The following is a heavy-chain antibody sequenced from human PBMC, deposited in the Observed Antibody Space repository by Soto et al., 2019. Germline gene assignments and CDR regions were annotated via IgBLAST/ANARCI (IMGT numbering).Heavy chain of an antibody. V-gene: IGHV4-4*02. CDR3: ARTGPYSSGNN. D-gene: IGHD3-22*01. J-gene: IGHJ4*02. Sequence: QVQLQESGPGLVDPLGTLSLTCAVSGTSVSGANWWGWVRQPPGKGLEWIGEIHSSGNTDYNPSLKSRVTISRDMSKNEFSLKLTSATAADTAVYYCARTGPYSSGNNWGQGTLVTVSS. CDR2: IHSSGNT. CDR1: GTSVSGANW.